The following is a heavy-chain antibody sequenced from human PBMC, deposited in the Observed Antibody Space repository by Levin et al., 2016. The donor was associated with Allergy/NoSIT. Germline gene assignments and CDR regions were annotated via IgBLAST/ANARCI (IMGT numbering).Heavy chain of an antibody. CDR2: ISAHNGNT. D-gene: IGHD6-19*01. Sequence: ASVKVSCKASGYTFSAYGISWVRQAPGQGLEWVGWISAHNGNTDSAQKLQGRITLTKDTSTNTAYMELKNLRPDDTAVYYCARIPGVAVAGTNYYLHGLDVWGQGSTVTVSS. J-gene: IGHJ6*02. V-gene: IGHV1-18*01. CDR3: ARIPGVAVAGTNYYLHGLDV. CDR1: GYTFSAYG.